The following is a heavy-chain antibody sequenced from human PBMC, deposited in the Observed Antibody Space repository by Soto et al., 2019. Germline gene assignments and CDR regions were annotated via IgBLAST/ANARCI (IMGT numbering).Heavy chain of an antibody. Sequence: SETLSLTCTVSGGSISSSSYYWGWIRQPPGKGLEWIGSIYYSGSTYYNPSLKSRVTISVDTSKNQFSLKLSSVTAADTAVYYCARRGSSSWYGYWGQGTLVTVAS. CDR2: IYYSGST. CDR1: GGSISSSSYY. CDR3: ARRGSSSWYGY. V-gene: IGHV4-39*01. J-gene: IGHJ4*02. D-gene: IGHD6-13*01.